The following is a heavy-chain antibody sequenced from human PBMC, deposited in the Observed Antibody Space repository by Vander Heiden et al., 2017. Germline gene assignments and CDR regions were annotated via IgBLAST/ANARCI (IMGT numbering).Heavy chain of an antibody. CDR3: ARGFGSGTYYSDAFDI. V-gene: IGHV3-53*01. D-gene: IGHD1-26*01. J-gene: IGHJ3*02. CDR1: GFTVRSNY. CDR2: VYTGGST. Sequence: EVQLVESGGGLIQPGGSLRLSCAASGFTVRSNYMIWVRQAPGKGLEWVSVVYTGGSTYYADSVKGRFTISRDNSKNTLYLQMNSLRAEDTAVYYCARGFGSGTYYSDAFDIWGQGTVVTVSS.